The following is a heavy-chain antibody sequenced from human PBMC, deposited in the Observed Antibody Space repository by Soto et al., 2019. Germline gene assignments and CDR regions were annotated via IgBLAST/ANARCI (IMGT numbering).Heavy chain of an antibody. CDR1: GYTFTIYG. D-gene: IGHD3-22*01. CDR2: ISGYNGNT. V-gene: IGHV1-18*04. CDR3: ARGDDYDSSGYYGY. Sequence: QVQLVQSGAEVKKPGASVKVSCKASGYTFTIYGISWVRQAPGQGLEWMGWISGYNGNTDYAQNLQDRVTLTTDASTSSVYMELRSLRSDDTAVYYCARGDDYDSSGYYGYWGQGTLITVSS. J-gene: IGHJ4*02.